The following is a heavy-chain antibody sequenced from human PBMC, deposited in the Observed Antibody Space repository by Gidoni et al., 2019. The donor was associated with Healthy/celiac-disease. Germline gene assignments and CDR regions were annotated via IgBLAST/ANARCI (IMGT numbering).Heavy chain of an antibody. CDR2: MNPNSGNT. J-gene: IGHJ4*02. CDR1: GYTFTSYD. CDR3: TRGPYDYVWGSYRFQAPDY. Sequence: QVQLVQSGAEVKKPGASVQVSCKASGYTFTSYDINWVRQATGQGLEWMGWMNPNSGNTGYAQKFQGRVTMTRNTSISTAYMELSSLRSEDTAVYYCTRGPYDYVWGSYRFQAPDYWGQGTLVTVSS. D-gene: IGHD3-16*02. V-gene: IGHV1-8*01.